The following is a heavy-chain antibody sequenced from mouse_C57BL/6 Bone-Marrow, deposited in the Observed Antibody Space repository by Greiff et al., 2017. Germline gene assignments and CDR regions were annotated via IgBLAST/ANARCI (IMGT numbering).Heavy chain of an antibody. V-gene: IGHV1-49*01. Sequence: LQQSGAELVSPGSSVKLSCKDSYFAFMASAMHWVKQRPGHGLAWIGSFTLYSDATEYSENFTGKATLTANTSSSTAYMELSSLTSEDSAVYYGARGGLYYAMDYWGQGTSVTVSS. CDR3: ARGGLYYAMDY. D-gene: IGHD3-3*01. J-gene: IGHJ4*01. CDR1: YFAFMASA. CDR2: FTLYSDAT.